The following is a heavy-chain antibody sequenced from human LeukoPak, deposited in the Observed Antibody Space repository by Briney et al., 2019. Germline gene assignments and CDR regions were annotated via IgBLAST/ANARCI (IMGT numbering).Heavy chain of an antibody. D-gene: IGHD5-24*01. J-gene: IGHJ4*02. V-gene: IGHV3-74*01. Sequence: GGSLRLSCAASGFTFSNYGMHWVRRTPGKGLVWVSRISHDGIISYADSVKGRFTISRDNAKNTLILQMNSLRVEDTAVYYCARDWVYKIDYWGRGTLVTVSS. CDR3: ARDWVYKIDY. CDR1: GFTFSNYG. CDR2: ISHDGII.